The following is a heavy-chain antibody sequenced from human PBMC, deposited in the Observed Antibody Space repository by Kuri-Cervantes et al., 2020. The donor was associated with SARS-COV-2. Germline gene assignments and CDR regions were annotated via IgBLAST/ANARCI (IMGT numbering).Heavy chain of an antibody. CDR3: ARGSYSFGVDY. CDR2: IYYSGST. CDR1: GGSISSHY. J-gene: IGHJ4*02. D-gene: IGHD1-26*01. Sequence: SETLSLTCTVSGGSISSHYWTWIRQPPGKGLEWIGYIYYSGSTNYNPSLKSRVTISVDTSKNQFSLNLTSVTAADTAVYSCARGSYSFGVDYWGQGTLVNVSS. V-gene: IGHV4-59*11.